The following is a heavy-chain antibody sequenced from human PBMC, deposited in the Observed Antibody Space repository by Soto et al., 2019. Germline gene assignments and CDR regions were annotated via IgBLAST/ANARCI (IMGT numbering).Heavy chain of an antibody. D-gene: IGHD6-6*01. V-gene: IGHV3-11*01. CDR1: GFTFSDYY. CDR3: ARTRRYSSSSGYYYYYGMDV. J-gene: IGHJ6*02. CDR2: ISSSGSTI. Sequence: GGSLRLSCAASGFTFSDYYMSWIRQAPGKGLEWVSYISSSGSTIYYADSVKGRFTISRDNAKNSLYLQMNSLRAEDTAVYYCARTRRYSSSSGYYYYYGMDVWGQGTTVTVSS.